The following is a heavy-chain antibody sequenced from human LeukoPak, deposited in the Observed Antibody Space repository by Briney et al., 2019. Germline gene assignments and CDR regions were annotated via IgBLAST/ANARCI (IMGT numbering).Heavy chain of an antibody. CDR1: GGSISSYY. Sequence: SETLSLTCTVSGGSISSYYWSWIRQPPGKGLEWIGYIYYTGTTDYNPSLKSRVTISRDTSKNQFSLSLSSVTAEDTAVFYCARVGSRDNFHFDYWGQGSLVTVSS. D-gene: IGHD1-26*01. J-gene: IGHJ4*02. CDR2: IYYTGTT. CDR3: ARVGSRDNFHFDY. V-gene: IGHV4-59*06.